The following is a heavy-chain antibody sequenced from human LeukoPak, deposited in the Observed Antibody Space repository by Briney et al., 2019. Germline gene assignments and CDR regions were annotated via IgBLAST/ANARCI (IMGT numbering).Heavy chain of an antibody. J-gene: IGHJ6*02. Sequence: GGSLRLSCAASGFTFDDYAMHWVRHAPGKGLEWVSLISWDGGSTYYADSVKGRFTISRDNSKNSLYLQMNSLRAEDTALYYCAKETRGTTWELPLVGGDYGMDVWGQGTTVTVSS. D-gene: IGHD1-26*01. V-gene: IGHV3-43D*04. CDR2: ISWDGGST. CDR1: GFTFDDYA. CDR3: AKETRGTTWELPLVGGDYGMDV.